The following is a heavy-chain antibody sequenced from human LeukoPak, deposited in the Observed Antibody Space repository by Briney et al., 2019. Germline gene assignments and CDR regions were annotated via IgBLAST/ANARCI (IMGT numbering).Heavy chain of an antibody. CDR3: AKERTGGWPFDY. D-gene: IGHD6-19*01. V-gene: IGHV3-23*01. Sequence: GGSLRLSCAASGFTFGTYTMNWVRQAPGKGLEWVSGISGSRGTTYYADSVKGRLTISRDNSKNTLYLQMNSLRADDTAVYYCAKERTGGWPFDYWGQGTLVTVSS. J-gene: IGHJ4*02. CDR2: ISGSRGTT. CDR1: GFTFGTYT.